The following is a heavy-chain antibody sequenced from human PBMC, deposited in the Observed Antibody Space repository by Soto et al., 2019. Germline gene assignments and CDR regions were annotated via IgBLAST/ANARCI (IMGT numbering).Heavy chain of an antibody. J-gene: IGHJ6*02. CDR2: MNPNSGNT. CDR1: GYTFTSYD. Sequence: ASVKASCKASGYTFTSYDINWVRQAPGQGLEWMGWMNPNSGNTGYAQKFQGRVTMTEDTSTDTAYMELSSLRSEDTAVYYCATCSGGSCYFYGMDVWGQGTTVTVSS. CDR3: ATCSGGSCYFYGMDV. D-gene: IGHD2-15*01. V-gene: IGHV1-8*01.